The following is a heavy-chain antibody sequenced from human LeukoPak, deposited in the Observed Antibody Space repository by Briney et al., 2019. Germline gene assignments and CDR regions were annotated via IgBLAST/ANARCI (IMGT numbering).Heavy chain of an antibody. Sequence: ASVKVSCKASVYTFTSYYMHWVRQAPGQGLEWMGIINPSGGSTSYAQKFQGRVTMTRDTSTSTVYMELSSLRSEDTAVYYCARGPLGWFGELLGFDYWGQGTLVTVSS. CDR3: ARGPLGWFGELLGFDY. D-gene: IGHD3-10*01. CDR1: VYTFTSYY. J-gene: IGHJ4*02. V-gene: IGHV1-46*01. CDR2: INPSGGST.